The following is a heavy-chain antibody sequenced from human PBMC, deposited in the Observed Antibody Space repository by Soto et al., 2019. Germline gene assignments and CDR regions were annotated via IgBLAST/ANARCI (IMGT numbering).Heavy chain of an antibody. Sequence: LSLTCSVSGYSVSSSDCYWAWIRQPPGKGLEWIGSMFYSGLTYYNPSLKSRVTLSVDTSKNQFSVRLNSVTAADTAVYYCAPLSVSLSGPYGIHVWGQGTTVTVSS. J-gene: IGHJ6*02. CDR3: APLSVSLSGPYGIHV. CDR1: GYSVSSSDCY. D-gene: IGHD2-15*01. CDR2: MFYSGLT. V-gene: IGHV4-39*01.